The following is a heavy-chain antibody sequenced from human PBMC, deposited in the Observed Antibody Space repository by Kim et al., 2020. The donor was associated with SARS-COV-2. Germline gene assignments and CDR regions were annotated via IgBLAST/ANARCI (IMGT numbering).Heavy chain of an antibody. CDR3: ARHARVSTEYFDF. CDR1: GGSISSSHDY. CDR2: ISYSGST. Sequence: SETLSLTCTVSGGSISSSHDYWGWIRQPPGKGLEWVGTISYSGSTYYNPSLKSRLTISVDTSKNQFSLDLNSVTAADTAVYFCARHARVSTEYFDFWGQGTLVTVSS. J-gene: IGHJ4*02. V-gene: IGHV4-39*01.